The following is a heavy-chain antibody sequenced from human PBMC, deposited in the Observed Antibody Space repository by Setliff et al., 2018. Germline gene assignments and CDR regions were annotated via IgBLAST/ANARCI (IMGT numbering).Heavy chain of an antibody. Sequence: SETLSLTCTVSGGSISSSSYYWGWIRQPPGKGLEWVGSINYRGNTNYNPSLNSRVAISVDTSENQFSLRLNSVTAADTAVYYCARLWISYESNTYFYPKYFDFWGQGTLVTVSS. V-gene: IGHV4-39*07. J-gene: IGHJ4*02. CDR3: ARLWISYESNTYFYPKYFDF. D-gene: IGHD3-22*01. CDR1: GGSISSSSYY. CDR2: INYRGNT.